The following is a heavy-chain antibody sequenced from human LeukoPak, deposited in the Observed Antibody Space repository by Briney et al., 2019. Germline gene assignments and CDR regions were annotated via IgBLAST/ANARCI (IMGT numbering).Heavy chain of an antibody. CDR3: ARSFDILTGYYSVFAFDY. D-gene: IGHD3-9*01. V-gene: IGHV4-59*12. Sequence: SETLSLTCTVSGGSISSYYWSWIRQPPGKGLEWIGYIYYSGSTYYNPSLKSRVTISVDTSKNQFSLKLSSVTAADTAVYYCARSFDILTGYYSVFAFDYWGQGTLVTVSS. CDR1: GGSISSYY. J-gene: IGHJ4*02. CDR2: IYYSGST.